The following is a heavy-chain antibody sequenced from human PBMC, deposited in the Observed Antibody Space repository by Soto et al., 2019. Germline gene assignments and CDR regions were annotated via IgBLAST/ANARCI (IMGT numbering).Heavy chain of an antibody. Sequence: PSETLSVTCAVYGGAFIGYYWNWIRQPPGKGLEWIGEINHSGSTNYNPSLKSRVSISEGTSNNQFSLKLSSVTAADTAVYYCARGRGDGYNQDWYFDLWGRGTLVTVSS. CDR3: ARGRGDGYNQDWYFDL. CDR1: GGAFIGYY. D-gene: IGHD3-10*01. V-gene: IGHV4-34*01. J-gene: IGHJ2*01. CDR2: INHSGST.